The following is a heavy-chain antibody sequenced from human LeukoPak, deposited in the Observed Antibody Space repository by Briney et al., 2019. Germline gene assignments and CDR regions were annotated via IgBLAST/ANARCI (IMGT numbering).Heavy chain of an antibody. V-gene: IGHV3-23*01. J-gene: IGHJ6*02. D-gene: IGHD3-22*01. CDR3: ARDSGIYDSSGYYGLSYYGMDV. CDR2: ISGSGGST. CDR1: GFTFTFYA. Sequence: QPGGSLRLSCAASGFTFTFYAMSWVRQAPGKGLEWFSAISGSGGSTYYADSVKGRFTISRDNYKNTLYLQMNSLRAEDTAVYYCARDSGIYDSSGYYGLSYYGMDVWGQGTTVTVSS.